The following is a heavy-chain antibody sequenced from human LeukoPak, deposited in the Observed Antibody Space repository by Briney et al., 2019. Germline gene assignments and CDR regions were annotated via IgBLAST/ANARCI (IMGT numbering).Heavy chain of an antibody. V-gene: IGHV1-18*01. Sequence: GASVKVSCKASGYTFTSYGISWVRQAPGQGLEWMGWIGAYNGNTNYAQKLQGRVTMTTDTSTSTAYMELRSLRSDDTAVYYCAVVAATYYFDYWGQGTLVTVSS. CDR3: AVVAATYYFDY. D-gene: IGHD2-15*01. CDR2: IGAYNGNT. CDR1: GYTFTSYG. J-gene: IGHJ4*02.